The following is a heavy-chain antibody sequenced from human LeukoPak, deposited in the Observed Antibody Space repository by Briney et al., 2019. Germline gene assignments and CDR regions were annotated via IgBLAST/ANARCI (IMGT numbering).Heavy chain of an antibody. D-gene: IGHD2-2*01. CDR2: INTDGSST. J-gene: IGHJ4*02. Sequence: PGGSLRLSCAASGFTFSTYWMHWVRQAPGKGLVWVSRINTDGSSTSYADSVKGRFTISGDNAKNTLHLQMNSLRAEDTAVYCCARERIDCSSTSCYGGGSDYWGQGTLVTVSS. CDR1: GFTFSTYW. V-gene: IGHV3-74*01. CDR3: ARERIDCSSTSCYGGGSDY.